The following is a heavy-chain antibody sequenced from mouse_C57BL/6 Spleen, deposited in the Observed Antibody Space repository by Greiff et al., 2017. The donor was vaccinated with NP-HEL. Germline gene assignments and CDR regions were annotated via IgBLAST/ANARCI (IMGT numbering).Heavy chain of an antibody. D-gene: IGHD4-1*01. CDR2: IDPEDGET. Sequence: VQLKQSGAELVKPGASVKLSCTASGFNIKDYYMHWVKQRTEQGLEWIGRIDPEDGETKYAPKFQGKATITADTSSNTAYLQLGSLTSEDTTVYYCAGELTGTLFDYWGQGTTLTVSS. CDR1: GFNIKDYY. V-gene: IGHV14-2*01. CDR3: AGELTGTLFDY. J-gene: IGHJ2*01.